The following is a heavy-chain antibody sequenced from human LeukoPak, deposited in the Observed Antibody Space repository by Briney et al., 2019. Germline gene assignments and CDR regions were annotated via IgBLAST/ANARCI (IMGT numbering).Heavy chain of an antibody. D-gene: IGHD2-8*02. V-gene: IGHV4-39*01. CDR1: GGSISSTRYY. CDR3: ARLYWDFDF. Sequence: SETLSLTCTVSGGSISSTRYYWGWIRQPPGKGLEWIGSVFDSGMTYYNPSLKSRVTISVDTSKNQFSLRLSSVTAADTAVYYCARLYWDFDFWGQGTLVTVFS. J-gene: IGHJ4*02. CDR2: VFDSGMT.